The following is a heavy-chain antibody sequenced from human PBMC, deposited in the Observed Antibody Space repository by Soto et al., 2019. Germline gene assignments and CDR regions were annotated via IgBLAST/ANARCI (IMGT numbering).Heavy chain of an antibody. CDR1: GFTVSSNY. V-gene: IGHV3-53*01. J-gene: IGHJ4*02. Sequence: GGSLRLSCAASGFTVSSNYMSWVRQAPGKGLEWVSVIYSGGSTYYADSVKGRFTISRDNSKNTLYLQMNSLRAEDTAVYYCAKDLVVGSFDYWGQGTLVTVSS. CDR3: AKDLVVGSFDY. D-gene: IGHD2-15*01. CDR2: IYSGGST.